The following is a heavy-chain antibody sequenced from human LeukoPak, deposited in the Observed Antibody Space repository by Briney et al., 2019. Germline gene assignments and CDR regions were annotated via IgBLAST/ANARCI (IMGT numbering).Heavy chain of an antibody. D-gene: IGHD3-9*01. J-gene: IGHJ4*02. CDR2: IRSDGSDT. Sequence: GGSLRLSCAASGFTFSDTWTHWVRQAPGEGLVWVSRIRSDGSDTRYAESVKGRFTISRDNAQNTVYLQMNSLRSEDTAVYYCARDMFDWLFEDLEIGVSFDSWGQGTLVTVSS. CDR1: GFTFSDTW. CDR3: ARDMFDWLFEDLEIGVSFDS. V-gene: IGHV3-74*01.